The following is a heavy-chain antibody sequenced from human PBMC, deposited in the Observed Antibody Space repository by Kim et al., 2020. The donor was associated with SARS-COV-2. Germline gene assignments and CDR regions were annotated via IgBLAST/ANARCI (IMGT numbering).Heavy chain of an antibody. CDR2: IIPIFGTA. Sequence: SVKVSCKASGGTFSSYAISWVRQAPGQGLEWMGGIIPIFGTANYAQKFQGRVTITADESTSTAYMELSSLRSEDTAVYYCARNLIGTDHAFDIWGQGTMVTVSS. CDR1: GGTFSSYA. V-gene: IGHV1-69*13. J-gene: IGHJ3*02. CDR3: ARNLIGTDHAFDI. D-gene: IGHD1-1*01.